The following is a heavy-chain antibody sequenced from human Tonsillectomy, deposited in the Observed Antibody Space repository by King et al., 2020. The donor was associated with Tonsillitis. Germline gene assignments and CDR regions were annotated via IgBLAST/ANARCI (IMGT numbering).Heavy chain of an antibody. CDR3: ARGGLTISTSWFDP. J-gene: IGHJ5*01. CDR2: INHSGSN. V-gene: IGHV4-34*01. CDR1: GGSFSGYY. D-gene: IGHD3-3*01. Sequence: VQLQQWGAGLLKPSETLSLTCAVYGGSFSGYYWSWIRQSPGKGLEWIGEINHSGSNKYNPSLKSRVTLSVDTSKNQFSLKLTSVTAADTAVFYCARGGLTISTSWFDPWGQGTLVTVSS.